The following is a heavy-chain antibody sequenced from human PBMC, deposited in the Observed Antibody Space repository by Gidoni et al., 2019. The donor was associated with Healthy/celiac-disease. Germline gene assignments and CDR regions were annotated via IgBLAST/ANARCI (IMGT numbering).Heavy chain of an antibody. CDR1: GFTFSSYS. J-gene: IGHJ4*02. CDR3: ARERELLNLDY. Sequence: EVQLVESGGGLVQPGGSLRLSCAASGFTFSSYSMNWVRQAPGKGLEWVSYISSSSSTIYYADSVKGRFTISRDNAKNSLYLQMNSLRAEDTAVYYCARERELLNLDYWGQGTLVTVSS. V-gene: IGHV3-48*01. D-gene: IGHD1-26*01. CDR2: ISSSSSTI.